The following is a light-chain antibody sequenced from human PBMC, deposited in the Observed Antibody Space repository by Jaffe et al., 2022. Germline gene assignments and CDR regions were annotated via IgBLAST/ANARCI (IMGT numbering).Light chain of an antibody. V-gene: IGLV1-51*01. J-gene: IGLJ2*01. CDR3: GTWDSSLNTLV. Sequence: QSVLTQPPSVSAAPGQKVTISCSGSSSNIGKNYISWYQQIPGTAPKFLIYDNNKRPSGIPDRFSGSKSGTSATLGITGLQTGDEADYYCGTWDSSLNTLVFGGGTKLTVL. CDR2: DNN. CDR1: SSNIGKNY.